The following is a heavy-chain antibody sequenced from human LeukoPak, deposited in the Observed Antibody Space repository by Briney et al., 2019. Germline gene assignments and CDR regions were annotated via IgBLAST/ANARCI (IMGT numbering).Heavy chain of an antibody. V-gene: IGHV3-30*04. J-gene: IGHJ4*02. D-gene: IGHD3-10*01. CDR1: GFNFVNYA. CDR2: ISYDGSFQ. CDR3: GEKIRGSYGAY. Sequence: GGSLRLSCAASGFNFVNYAMHWVRQAPGRGLDWVALISYDGSFQSYTDSVKGRFTISRDSSTNTVSLQMNSLRDEDTAMYYCGEKIRGSYGAYWGQGIRATVPS.